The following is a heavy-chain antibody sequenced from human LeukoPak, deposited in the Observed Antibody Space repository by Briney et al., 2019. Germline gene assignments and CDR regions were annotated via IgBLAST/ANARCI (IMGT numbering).Heavy chain of an antibody. D-gene: IGHD1-26*01. Sequence: SQTLSLTCTASGGSISSGGYNWSWIRQHPGKGLECIVYIYYSGSTYYNPSLKSRVTISVDTSKNQFSLKLSSVTAADTAVYCCARGSYVGPTSGYFDYWGQGTLVTVSS. V-gene: IGHV4-31*03. CDR1: GGSISSGGYN. CDR2: IYYSGST. CDR3: ARGSYVGPTSGYFDY. J-gene: IGHJ4*02.